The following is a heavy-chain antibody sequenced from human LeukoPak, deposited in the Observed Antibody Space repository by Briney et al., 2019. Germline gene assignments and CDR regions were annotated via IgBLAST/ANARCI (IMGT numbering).Heavy chain of an antibody. CDR3: ARDPNYGSGSYADY. V-gene: IGHV3-48*03. CDR1: ELTYRHYE. J-gene: IGHJ4*02. Sequence: GGSLRLSSAASELTYRHYEMNWARRAPVRGLEWGSYISSGGSTIYYADCVKDRFTISRDNAKNSLYLQMNSLRAEDTAVYYCARDPNYGSGSYADYWGQGTLVTVSS. D-gene: IGHD3-10*01. CDR2: ISSGGSTI.